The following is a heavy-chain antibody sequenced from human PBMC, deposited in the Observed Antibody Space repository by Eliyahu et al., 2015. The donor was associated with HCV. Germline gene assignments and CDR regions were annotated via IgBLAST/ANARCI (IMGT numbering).Heavy chain of an antibody. D-gene: IGHD3-10*01. J-gene: IGHJ6*02. V-gene: IGHV3-23*01. CDR1: GFTFSXYA. CDR2: ISGSGGST. Sequence: EVQLLESGGGLVQPGGSLRLSCAASGFTFSXYAMRWVRQXPGKGLEWVPAISGSGGSTYYADSVKGRFTISRDNSKNTLYLQMNSLRAEDTAVYYCAKAPIPNYYGSGSYIKDYYYGMDVWGQGTTVTVSS. CDR3: AKAPIPNYYGSGSYIKDYYYGMDV.